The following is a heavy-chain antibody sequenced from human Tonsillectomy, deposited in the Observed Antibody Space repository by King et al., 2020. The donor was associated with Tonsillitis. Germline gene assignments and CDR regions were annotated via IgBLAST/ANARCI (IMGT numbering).Heavy chain of an antibody. CDR2: IYDSGNT. J-gene: IGHJ5*02. V-gene: IGHV4-31*03. D-gene: IGHD2-15*01. CDR1: GGSISGGAFY. CDR3: GGYEGGVFDP. Sequence: QLQESGPGLVKPSQTLSLTCTVSGGSISGGAFYWSWIRQHPGKGLEWIGYIYDSGNTYYNPSLKSRLTISVDTSKNQFSLNLSSVTAADTAVYYCGGYEGGVFDPWGQGTLVTVSS.